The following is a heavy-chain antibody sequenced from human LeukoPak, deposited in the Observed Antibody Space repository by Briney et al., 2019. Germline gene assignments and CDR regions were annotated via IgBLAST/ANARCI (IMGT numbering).Heavy chain of an antibody. D-gene: IGHD3-10*01. V-gene: IGHV4-59*01. J-gene: IGHJ4*02. CDR2: IYYSGST. CDR3: AGMVRGGLTFDY. CDR1: GGSISSYY. Sequence: SETLSLTCTVSGGSISSYYLSWIRQPPGKGLEWVGYIYYSGSTNYNPSLKSRVTISVHTSKNQFSLKLSSVTAADTAVYYCAGMVRGGLTFDYWGQGTLATVSS.